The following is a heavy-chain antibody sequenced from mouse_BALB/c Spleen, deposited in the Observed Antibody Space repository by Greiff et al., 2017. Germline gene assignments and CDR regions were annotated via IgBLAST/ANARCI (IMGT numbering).Heavy chain of an antibody. CDR3: ASGGWLLLLDY. CDR2: ISYDGSN. CDR1: GYSITSGYY. V-gene: IGHV3-6*02. J-gene: IGHJ2*01. D-gene: IGHD2-3*01. Sequence: DVQLQESGPGLVKPSQSLSLTCSVTGYSITSGYYWNWIRQFPGNKLEWMGYISYDGSNNYNPSLKNRISITRDTSKNQFFLKLNSVTTEDTATYYCASGGWLLLLDYWGQGTTLTVSS.